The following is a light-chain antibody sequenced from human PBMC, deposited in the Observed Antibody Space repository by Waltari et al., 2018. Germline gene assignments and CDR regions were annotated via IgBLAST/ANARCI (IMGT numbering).Light chain of an antibody. Sequence: QSALTQPASVSGSPGQSITISCTGTSRDVGSYNYVSWYQQPPGIAPKLMIYDVSYRPSGGSNRFSGSKSGNTASLTISGLQAEDEADYYCSSYITTNTLELFGGGTSLTVL. V-gene: IGLV2-14*03. CDR3: SSYITTNTLEL. J-gene: IGLJ2*01. CDR2: DVS. CDR1: SRDVGSYNY.